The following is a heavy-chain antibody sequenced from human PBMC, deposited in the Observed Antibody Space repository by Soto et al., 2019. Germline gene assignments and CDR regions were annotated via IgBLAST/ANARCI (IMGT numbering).Heavy chain of an antibody. D-gene: IGHD3-10*01. CDR2: IHGSATTM. V-gene: IGHV3-48*03. CDR3: AIGSGRGGAFDF. CDR1: GLTFSRYE. Sequence: PGGSLRLSCAASGLTFSRYEMNLVRQAPGRGLEWIAYIHGSATTMYYADSVKGRSTISRDNAKNSLSLQLNRLRAEATPVYYCAIGSGRGGAFDFWGQGTTVTVSS. J-gene: IGHJ3*01.